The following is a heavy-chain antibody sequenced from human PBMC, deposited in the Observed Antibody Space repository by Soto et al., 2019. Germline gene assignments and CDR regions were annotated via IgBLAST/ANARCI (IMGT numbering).Heavy chain of an antibody. J-gene: IGHJ4*02. CDR2: LSSDVVNN. V-gene: IGHV3-30-3*01. D-gene: IGHD2-15*01. Sequence: QVQLVESGGGVVQPGRSLRLSCAASGFTFTNFAMHWVRQAPGKGLEWMAVLSSDVVNNYYAESVKGRFPISRDNSKNPLYLQMNSLRAGDTAVYYCARGGAWTPEGLGYWGQGTLVTVSS. CDR3: ARGGAWTPEGLGY. CDR1: GFTFTNFA.